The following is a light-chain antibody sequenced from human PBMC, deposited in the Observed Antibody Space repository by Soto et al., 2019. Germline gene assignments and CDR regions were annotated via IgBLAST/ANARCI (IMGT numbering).Light chain of an antibody. V-gene: IGKV3-15*01. CDR3: QQYKNWPPYT. Sequence: EIVMTQSPATLSVSPGERATLSCRASQNINSNLAWYQQKPGQAARLLIYGASTRTTGIPARCSGSGSGTEFTLTISSLQSEDFAVYYCQQYKNWPPYTFGQGTKLEIK. CDR2: GAS. J-gene: IGKJ2*01. CDR1: QNINSN.